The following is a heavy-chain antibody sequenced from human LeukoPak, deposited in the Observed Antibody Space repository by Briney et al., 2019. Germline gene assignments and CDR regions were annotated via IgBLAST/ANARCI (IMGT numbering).Heavy chain of an antibody. CDR1: GGSISSYY. CDR2: IYYSGST. D-gene: IGHD3-22*01. V-gene: IGHV4-59*01. J-gene: IGHJ3*02. Sequence: PSETLSLTCTVSGGSISSYYWSWTRQPPGKGLEWIGYIYYSGSTNYNPSLKSRVTISVDTSKNQFSLKLSSVTAADTAVYYCASLNYYDTVGAFDIWGQGTMVTVSS. CDR3: ASLNYYDTVGAFDI.